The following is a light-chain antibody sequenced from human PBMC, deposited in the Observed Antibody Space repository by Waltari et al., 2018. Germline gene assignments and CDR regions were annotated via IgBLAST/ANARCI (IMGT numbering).Light chain of an antibody. J-gene: IGKJ1*01. Sequence: DIVMPQSPGSLAVSLGERATINCRSSRSIFYSSRYKDYLAWYQQRPGQPPRLIISWATTRESGVPDRFIGSGSETDFTLTITSLQAEDVAVYYCQQYLRTPPTFGQGTKVEIK. CDR3: QQYLRTPPT. CDR1: RSIFYSSRYKDY. V-gene: IGKV4-1*01. CDR2: WAT.